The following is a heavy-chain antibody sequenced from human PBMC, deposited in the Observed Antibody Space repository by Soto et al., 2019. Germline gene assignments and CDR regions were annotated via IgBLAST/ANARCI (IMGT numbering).Heavy chain of an antibody. CDR2: MYSGGGR. V-gene: IGHV3-66*01. Sequence: EVQLVESGGGLVQPGGSLRLSCVASGFTVSNNYMTWVRQAPGKGLEWVSNMYSGGGRYYTDSVKGRFTISRDSSTNTLYLQMVNVRAEDTAVYYCARDPGVNWAWGKGTTVTVSS. J-gene: IGHJ6*04. D-gene: IGHD2-8*01. CDR3: ARDPGVNWA. CDR1: GFTVSNNY.